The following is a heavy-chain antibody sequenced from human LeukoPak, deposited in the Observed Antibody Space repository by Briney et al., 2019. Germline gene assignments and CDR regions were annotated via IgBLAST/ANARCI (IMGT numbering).Heavy chain of an antibody. CDR2: IWYDGSNK. J-gene: IGHJ6*02. D-gene: IGHD5-18*01. CDR3: ARDVDTYYYYYGMDV. Sequence: GGSLRLSCAASGFIFSSYGMHWVRQAPGKGLEWVAVIWYDGSNKYYADSVKGRFTISRDNSKNTLYLQMNSLRAEDTAVYYCARDVDTYYYYYGMDVWGQGTTVTVSS. CDR1: GFIFSSYG. V-gene: IGHV3-33*01.